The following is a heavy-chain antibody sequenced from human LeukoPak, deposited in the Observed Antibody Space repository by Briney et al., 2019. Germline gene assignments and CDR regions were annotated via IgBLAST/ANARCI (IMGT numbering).Heavy chain of an antibody. V-gene: IGHV3-21*01. D-gene: IGHD1-26*01. CDR1: GFTFSSYS. Sequence: GGSLRLSCAASGFTFSSYSMSWVRQAPGKGLEWVSSISSSSSYIYYADSVKGRFTISRDNAKNSLYLQMNSLRAEDTAVYYCARDQWELLATDYWGQGTLVTVSS. J-gene: IGHJ4*02. CDR2: ISSSSSYI. CDR3: ARDQWELLATDY.